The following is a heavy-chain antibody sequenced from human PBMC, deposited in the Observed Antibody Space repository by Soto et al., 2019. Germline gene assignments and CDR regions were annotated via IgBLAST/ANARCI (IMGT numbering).Heavy chain of an antibody. J-gene: IGHJ3*02. CDR3: ARVIRPLIRGVGNFEK. CDR1: GGSVSSGGFY. Sequence: QVQLQESGPGLVKPSQTLSLTCTVPGGSVSSGGFYWSWIRQHPGKGLGWVGYIFYSGTTYYKPSLKRRVVISIDTSKNQCSLRLSSVPAADTAVYYCARVIRPLIRGVGNFEKWGRGTMVSVSS. V-gene: IGHV4-31*03. D-gene: IGHD3-10*01. CDR2: IFYSGTT.